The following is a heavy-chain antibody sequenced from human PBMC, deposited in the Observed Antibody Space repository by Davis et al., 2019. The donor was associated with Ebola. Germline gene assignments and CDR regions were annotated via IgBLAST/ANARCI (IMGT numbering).Heavy chain of an antibody. CDR2: IYYSGST. V-gene: IGHV4-59*12. Sequence: MPGGSLRLSCTVSGGSISSYYWSWIRQPPGKGLEWIGYIYYSGSTNYNPSLKSRVTISVDTSKNQFSLKLSSVTAADTAVYYCGRGGRYSYGPGYYYYYGMDVWGQGTTVTVSS. CDR3: GRGGRYSYGPGYYYYYGMDV. J-gene: IGHJ6*02. CDR1: GGSISSYY. D-gene: IGHD5-18*01.